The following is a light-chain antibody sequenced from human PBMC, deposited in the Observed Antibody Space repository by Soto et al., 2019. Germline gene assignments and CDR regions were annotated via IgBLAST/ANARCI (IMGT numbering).Light chain of an antibody. V-gene: IGLV2-14*01. CDR1: SSDVGGYNY. Sequence: QSVLTQPASVSGSPGQSITISCTGTSSDVGGYNYVSWYQQHPGKAPKLMIYDVSTRPSGVSNRFSGSKSGNTASLTISGLQAEDEADYYCNSYTISSTRVFGGGTQLTVL. CDR2: DVS. J-gene: IGLJ3*02. CDR3: NSYTISSTRV.